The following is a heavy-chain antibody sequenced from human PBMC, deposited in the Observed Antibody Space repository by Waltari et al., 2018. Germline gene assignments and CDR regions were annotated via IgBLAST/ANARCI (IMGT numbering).Heavy chain of an antibody. V-gene: IGHV4-39*01. J-gene: IGHJ4*02. CDR2: IYHSGTT. CDR3: ARHGGYFSNFDY. CDR1: GGSISTIGYY. D-gene: IGHD2-21*01. Sequence: QLQLQESGPGLVKPSETLSLTCTVSGGSISTIGYYWALVRQPPGKGLEWIGTIYHSGTTYYNPSLESRVTISVDTSRNQFSLKLRSVTAADTAVYYCARHGGYFSNFDYWGQGTLVTVSS.